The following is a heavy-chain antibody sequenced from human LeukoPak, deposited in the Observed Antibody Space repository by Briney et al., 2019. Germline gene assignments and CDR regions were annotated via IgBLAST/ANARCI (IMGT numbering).Heavy chain of an antibody. D-gene: IGHD1-1*01. J-gene: IGHJ6*03. Sequence: PWETLSLTCTVSGGSISSYYWSWIRQPPGKGLEWIGYIYYSGSTNYNPSLKSRVTISVDTSKNQFSLKLSSVTAADTAVYYCVGESWPPGYKTRYYYYMDVWGKGTTVTVSS. CDR3: VGESWPPGYKTRYYYYMDV. CDR2: IYYSGST. CDR1: GGSISSYY. V-gene: IGHV4-59*01.